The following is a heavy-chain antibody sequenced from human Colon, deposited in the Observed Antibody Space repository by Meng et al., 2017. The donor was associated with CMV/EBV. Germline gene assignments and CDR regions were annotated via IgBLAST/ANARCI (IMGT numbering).Heavy chain of an antibody. Sequence: GGSLRLSFSASGFSFNTFGMHWVRQAPGKGLEWVAFIRYDGSKADYADSVTGRFTISRDNAKSSLHLQMTSLRPEDSAVYFCAKEFVLGTHLDHWGQGTVVTVSS. D-gene: IGHD2-21*02. CDR2: IRYDGSKA. V-gene: IGHV3-30*02. CDR3: AKEFVLGTHLDH. J-gene: IGHJ4*02. CDR1: GFSFNTFG.